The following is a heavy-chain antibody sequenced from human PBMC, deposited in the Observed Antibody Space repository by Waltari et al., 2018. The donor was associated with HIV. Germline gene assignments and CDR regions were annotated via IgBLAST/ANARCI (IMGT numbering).Heavy chain of an antibody. CDR2: ILPIFGTS. CDR1: VGTFSSYA. CDR3: ARWLYSSGWYPFSY. D-gene: IGHD6-19*01. Sequence: QVQLVQSGAEVKKPGSSVKVSCKASVGTFSSYAISWVRQAPGQGLEWMVGILPIFGTSNYGQKFQGRVTITAAESTSTAYMELSSLIAEDTAVYYCARWLYSSGWYPFSYWGQGTLVTVSA. V-gene: IGHV1-69*01. J-gene: IGHJ4*02.